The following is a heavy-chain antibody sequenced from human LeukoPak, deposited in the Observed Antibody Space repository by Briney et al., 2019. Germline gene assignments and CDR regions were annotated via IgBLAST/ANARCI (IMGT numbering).Heavy chain of an antibody. D-gene: IGHD6-13*01. CDR2: ISYDGSNK. J-gene: IGHJ4*02. V-gene: IGHV3-30*18. Sequence: GGSLRLSCAASGFTFSSYGMHWVRQAPGKGLEWVAVISYDGSNKYYADSVKGRFTISRDNSKNTLYLQMNSLRAEDTAVYYCAKDASSWYVLQFIPDYWGQGTLVTVSS. CDR1: GFTFSSYG. CDR3: AKDASSWYVLQFIPDY.